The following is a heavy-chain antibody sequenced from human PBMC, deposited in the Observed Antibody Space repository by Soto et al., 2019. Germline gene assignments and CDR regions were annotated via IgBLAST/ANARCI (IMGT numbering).Heavy chain of an antibody. V-gene: IGHV4-59*08. CDR2: IYYSGST. J-gene: IGHJ3*02. CDR3: ARQWGTDAFDI. CDR1: GGSISGYY. Sequence: PSETLSLTCTVSGGSISGYYLSWIRQPPGKGLEWIGYIYYSGSTNYNPSLKSRVTISVDTSKNQFSLKLSSVTAADTAVYYCARQWGTDAFDIWGQGTMVTVSS. D-gene: IGHD1-1*01.